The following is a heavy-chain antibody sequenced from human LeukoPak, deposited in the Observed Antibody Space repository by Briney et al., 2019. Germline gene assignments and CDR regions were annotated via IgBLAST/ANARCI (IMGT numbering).Heavy chain of an antibody. Sequence: ASVKVSCKASGCTFTGYYMHWVRQAPGQGLEWMGWINPNSGGTNYAQKFQGRVTMTRDTSISTAYMELSRLRSDDTAVYYCARVPGKYYYGSGSKYYYYYGMDVWGQGTTVTVSS. CDR3: ARVPGKYYYGSGSKYYYYYGMDV. CDR1: GCTFTGYY. V-gene: IGHV1-2*02. J-gene: IGHJ6*02. D-gene: IGHD3-10*01. CDR2: INPNSGGT.